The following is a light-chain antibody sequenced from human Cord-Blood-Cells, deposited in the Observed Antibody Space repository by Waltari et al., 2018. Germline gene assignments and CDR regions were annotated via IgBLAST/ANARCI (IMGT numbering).Light chain of an antibody. CDR3: CSYAGSYTVV. CDR2: DVS. J-gene: IGLJ2*01. Sequence: QSALTQPPSVSGSPGQLVTISCTGTSSHVGGYHYVSWYQQHPGKAPKLMIYDVSKRPSGVPDRFSGSKSGNTASLTISGLQAEDEADYYCCSYAGSYTVVFGGGTKLTVL. CDR1: SSHVGGYHY. V-gene: IGLV2-11*01.